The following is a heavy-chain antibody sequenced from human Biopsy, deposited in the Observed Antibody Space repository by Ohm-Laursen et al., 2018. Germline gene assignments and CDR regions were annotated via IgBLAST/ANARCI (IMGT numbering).Heavy chain of an antibody. V-gene: IGHV1-69*06. J-gene: IGHJ4*02. CDR1: GGTFSASG. CDR2: IIPIFQTT. D-gene: IGHD2-8*01. CDR3: ARDPLNGHKHFDY. Sequence: SSVKVSCKVIGGTFSASGISWVRLAPGHGLKFVGGIIPIFQTTHYAQSFQGRVTIVADKSTSTAYMELSSLRSADTAIYYCARDPLNGHKHFDYWGQGSLVTVSS.